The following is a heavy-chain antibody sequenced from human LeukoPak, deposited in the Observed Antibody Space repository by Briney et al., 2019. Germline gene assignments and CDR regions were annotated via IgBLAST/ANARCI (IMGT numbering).Heavy chain of an antibody. J-gene: IGHJ4*02. CDR1: GYTFTDYY. V-gene: IGHV1-2*02. CDR2: INPNSGGT. CDR3: ARVRRLDFGVAT. Sequence: ASVKVSCKASGYTFTDYYIHWVRQAPGQGLEWMGWINPNSGGTNFAQTFQGRVTMTRDTSISTAYMELSSLRADDTAVYYCARVRRLDFGVATWGQGTLVTVSS. D-gene: IGHD3-3*01.